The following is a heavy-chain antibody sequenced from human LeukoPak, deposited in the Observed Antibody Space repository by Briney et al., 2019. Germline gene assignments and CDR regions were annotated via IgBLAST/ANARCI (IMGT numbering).Heavy chain of an antibody. J-gene: IGHJ5*02. CDR1: GGSISSSSYY. CDR2: IYYSGST. CDR3: ARDPSKQWLPPKVNWFDP. D-gene: IGHD6-19*01. Sequence: SETLSLTCTVSGGSISSSSYYWGWIRQPPGKGLEWIGSIYYSGSTYYNPSLKSRVTISVDTSKNQFSLKLSSVTAADTAVYYCARDPSKQWLPPKVNWFDPWGQGTLVTVSS. V-gene: IGHV4-39*07.